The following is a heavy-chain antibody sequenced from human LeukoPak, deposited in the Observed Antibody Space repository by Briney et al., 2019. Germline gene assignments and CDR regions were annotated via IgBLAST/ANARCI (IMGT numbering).Heavy chain of an antibody. CDR1: GYTFTSHD. J-gene: IGHJ6*03. Sequence: ASVKVSCKASGYTFTSHDINWVRQATGQGLEWMGWMNPNSGNTGYAQKFQGRVTMTRNTSISTAYMELSSLRSEDTAVYYCARGSTYYDFWSGYDHYYYYYMDVWGKGTTVTVSS. D-gene: IGHD3-3*01. CDR3: ARGSTYYDFWSGYDHYYYYYMDV. V-gene: IGHV1-8*01. CDR2: MNPNSGNT.